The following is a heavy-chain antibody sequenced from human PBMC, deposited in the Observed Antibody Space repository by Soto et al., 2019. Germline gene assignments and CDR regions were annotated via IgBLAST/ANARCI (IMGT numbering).Heavy chain of an antibody. CDR2: TRNKANSYTT. CDR1: GFTFSDHY. D-gene: IGHD1-7*01. Sequence: HPGGSLRLSCAASGFTFSDHYMDWVRQAPGKGLEWVGRTRNKANSYTTEYAASVKGRFTISRDDSKNSLYLQMNSLKTEDTAVYYCARGQGNYVGYYYYYMDVWGKGTTVTVSS. CDR3: ARGQGNYVGYYYYYMDV. V-gene: IGHV3-72*01. J-gene: IGHJ6*03.